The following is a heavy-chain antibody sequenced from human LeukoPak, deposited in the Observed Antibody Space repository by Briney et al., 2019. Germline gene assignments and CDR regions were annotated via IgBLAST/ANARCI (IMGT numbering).Heavy chain of an antibody. V-gene: IGHV3-9*01. J-gene: IGHJ4*02. CDR2: ISWNSGSI. Sequence: PGGSLRLSCAASGFTFDDYAMHWVRQAPGKGLEWVSGISWNSGSIGYADSVKGRFTISRDNAKNSLYLQMNSLRAEDTALYYCANERGMATITYWGQGTLVTVSS. CDR3: ANERGMATITY. CDR1: GFTFDDYA. D-gene: IGHD5-24*01.